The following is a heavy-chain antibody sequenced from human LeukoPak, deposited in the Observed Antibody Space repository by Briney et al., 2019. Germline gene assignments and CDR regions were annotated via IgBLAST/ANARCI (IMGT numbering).Heavy chain of an antibody. CDR2: IIPIFGTA. Sequence: SVKVSCKASGGTFSSYAISWVRQAPGQGLEWMGGIIPIFGTANYAQKFQGRVTIIADESMSTAYMELSSLRSEDTAVYYCARGVVGATTGAYSFDYWGRGTLVTVSS. D-gene: IGHD1-26*01. CDR1: GGTFSSYA. V-gene: IGHV1-69*13. CDR3: ARGVVGATTGAYSFDY. J-gene: IGHJ4*02.